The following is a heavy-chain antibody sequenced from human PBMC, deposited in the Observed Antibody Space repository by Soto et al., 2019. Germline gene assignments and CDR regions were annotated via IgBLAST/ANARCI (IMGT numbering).Heavy chain of an antibody. CDR3: VRYCNTTNCPFDY. V-gene: IGHV4-30-4*01. J-gene: IGHJ4*02. Sequence: PSETLSLTCTVSGGSISSGGSYWGWIRQPPGKGLEWIGYIYYSGNTYFNPSLKSRVTLSVDTSKNQFSLNLSSVTAADTAVYYCVRYCNTTNCPFDYWGQGTLVTVS. D-gene: IGHD2-2*01. CDR2: IYYSGNT. CDR1: GGSISSGGSY.